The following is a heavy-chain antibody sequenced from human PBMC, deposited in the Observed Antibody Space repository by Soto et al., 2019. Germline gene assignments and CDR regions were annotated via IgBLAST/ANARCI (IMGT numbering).Heavy chain of an antibody. J-gene: IGHJ5*02. CDR3: AKGVRGLGELLVHNWFDP. Sequence: EVQLVESGGGLVQPGRSLRLSCAASGFTFDDYAMHWVRQAPGKGLEWVSGISWNSGSIGYADSVKGRFTISRDNAKNSLYLQMNSLRAEDTALYYCAKGVRGLGELLVHNWFDPWGQGTLVTVSS. CDR2: ISWNSGSI. V-gene: IGHV3-9*01. D-gene: IGHD3-10*01. CDR1: GFTFDDYA.